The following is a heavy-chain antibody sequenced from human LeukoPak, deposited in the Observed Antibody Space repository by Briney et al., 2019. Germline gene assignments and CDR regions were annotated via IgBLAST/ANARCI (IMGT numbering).Heavy chain of an antibody. CDR2: IYPGDSDT. D-gene: IGHD4-17*01. CDR3: ARGPMTTVIRFDY. J-gene: IGHJ4*02. V-gene: IGHV5-51*01. Sequence: GESLKISCKGSGYSFTSYWIGWVRQMLGKGLEGMGIIYPGDSDTRYSPSFQGQVTISADKSISTAYLQWSSLKASDTAMYYCARGPMTTVIRFDYWGQGTLVTVSS. CDR1: GYSFTSYW.